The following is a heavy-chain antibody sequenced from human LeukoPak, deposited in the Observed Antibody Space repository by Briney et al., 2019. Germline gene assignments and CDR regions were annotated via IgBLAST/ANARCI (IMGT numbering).Heavy chain of an antibody. Sequence: GGSLRLSCAASGFTFSSYWMSWVRQAPGKGLEFVSGISSTGGSTNYPASVKDRFSISRDNSKNTLYLQMTSLRADDTAVYYCVKDQHCSTISCATRTGFDPWGQGTSVTVSS. J-gene: IGHJ5*02. CDR3: VKDQHCSTISCATRTGFDP. CDR2: ISSTGGST. D-gene: IGHD2-2*01. CDR1: GFTFSSYW. V-gene: IGHV3-64D*06.